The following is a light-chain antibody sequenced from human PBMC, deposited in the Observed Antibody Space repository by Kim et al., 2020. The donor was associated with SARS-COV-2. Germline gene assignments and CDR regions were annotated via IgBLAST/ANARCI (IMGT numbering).Light chain of an antibody. Sequence: TCTLPSDINVVGYSIYWYQQKPGSPPRYLLHYSSDSNKGQGSGIPSRFSGSKDVSANAGILFISGLQSEDEADYYCMIWPRSAVGMFGGGTKLTVL. CDR2: YSSDSNK. J-gene: IGLJ3*02. V-gene: IGLV5-37*01. CDR1: SDINVVGYS. CDR3: MIWPRSAVGM.